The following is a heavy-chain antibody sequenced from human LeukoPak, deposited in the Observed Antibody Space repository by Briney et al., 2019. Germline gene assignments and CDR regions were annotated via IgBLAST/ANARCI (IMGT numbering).Heavy chain of an antibody. D-gene: IGHD6-19*01. CDR1: GFTFSNYS. Sequence: GGSLRLSCAVSGFTFSNYSTSWVRQAPGKGLEWVSSISSSGTYKYYADSVKGRFTISRDNAKNSLYLQMNSLRAEDTAVYYCAKGKDSVAGATNDYWGQGTLVTVSS. CDR3: AKGKDSVAGATNDY. CDR2: ISSSGTYK. V-gene: IGHV3-21*01. J-gene: IGHJ4*02.